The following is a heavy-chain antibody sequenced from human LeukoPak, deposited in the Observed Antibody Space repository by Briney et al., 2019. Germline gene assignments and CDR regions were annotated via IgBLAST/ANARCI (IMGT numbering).Heavy chain of an antibody. D-gene: IGHD3-9*01. CDR3: AATHYFDWFNWFDP. V-gene: IGHV1-18*01. CDR2: ISAYNGNT. J-gene: IGHJ5*02. CDR1: GYTFTSYG. Sequence: ASVKVSCKASGYTFTSYGISWVRQAPGQGLEWMGWISAYNGNTNYAQKLQGRVTMTTDTSTSTAYMELRSLRSDDTAVYYCAATHYFDWFNWFDPWGQGTLVTVSS.